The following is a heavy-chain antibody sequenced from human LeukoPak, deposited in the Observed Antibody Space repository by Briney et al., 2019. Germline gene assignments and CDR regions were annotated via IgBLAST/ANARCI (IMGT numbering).Heavy chain of an antibody. V-gene: IGHV3-23*01. Sequence: GGSLRLSCAASGFTFSSYAMSWVRQAPGKGLEWVSAISGSGGSTYYADSVKGRFTISRDNSKNTLYLQMNSLRAEDTAVYYCARGIGSSPRRGYFQHWGQGTLVTVSS. D-gene: IGHD1-26*01. CDR3: ARGIGSSPRRGYFQH. J-gene: IGHJ1*01. CDR1: GFTFSSYA. CDR2: ISGSGGST.